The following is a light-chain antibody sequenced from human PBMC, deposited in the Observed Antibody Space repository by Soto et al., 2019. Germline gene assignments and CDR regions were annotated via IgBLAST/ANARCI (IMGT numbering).Light chain of an antibody. CDR2: RAS. J-gene: IGKJ5*01. Sequence: FTEAPGNLTFSRGSRSTLSCRASPRVSSNYLAWYQQKPGQAPKVLIYRASILASGVPDRFTGSGSGTDFTLTISSLQPEDFTPYYCQQAKSFPIPFGQVTRPEVK. V-gene: IGKV3-20*01. CDR1: PRVSSNY. CDR3: QQAKSFPIP.